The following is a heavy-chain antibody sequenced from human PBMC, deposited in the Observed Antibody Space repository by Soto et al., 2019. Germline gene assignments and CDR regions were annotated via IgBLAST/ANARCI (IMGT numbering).Heavy chain of an antibody. CDR3: ARDGKDGMDV. J-gene: IGHJ6*02. CDR2: ISYDGSNK. CDR1: GFTFSSYA. V-gene: IGHV3-30-3*01. Sequence: QVQLVESGGGVVQPGRSLRLSCAASGFTFSSYAMHWVRQAPGKGLEWVAVISYDGSNKYYADSVKGRFTISRDNSKNTLYLQMNSLRAEVTAVYYCARDGKDGMDVWGQGTTVTVSS.